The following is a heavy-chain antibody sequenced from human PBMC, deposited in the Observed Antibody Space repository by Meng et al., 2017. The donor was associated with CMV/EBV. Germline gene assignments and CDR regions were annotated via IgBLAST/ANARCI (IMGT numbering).Heavy chain of an antibody. CDR2: IKSKTDGGTT. V-gene: IGHV3-15*01. Sequence: GESLKISCAASGFTFSNAWMSWVRQAPGKGLEWVGHIKSKTDGGTTDYAAPVKGRFTISRDDSKNTLYLQMNSLKTEDTAVYYCTTDLYYYDSSGYYAALDYWGQGTLVTVSS. J-gene: IGHJ4*02. CDR3: TTDLYYYDSSGYYAALDY. D-gene: IGHD3-22*01. CDR1: GFTFSNAW.